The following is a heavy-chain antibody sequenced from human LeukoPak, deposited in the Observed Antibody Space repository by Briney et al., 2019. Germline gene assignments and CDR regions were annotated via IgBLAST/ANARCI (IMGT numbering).Heavy chain of an antibody. Sequence: ASVKVSCKASGYTFTGYYMHRVRQAPGQGLEWMGWINPNSGGTNYAQKFQGRVTMTRDTSISTAYMELSRLRSDDTAVYYCARDNYDSSGYYMDVWGKGTTVTVSS. J-gene: IGHJ6*03. CDR2: INPNSGGT. CDR1: GYTFTGYY. D-gene: IGHD3-22*01. V-gene: IGHV1-2*02. CDR3: ARDNYDSSGYYMDV.